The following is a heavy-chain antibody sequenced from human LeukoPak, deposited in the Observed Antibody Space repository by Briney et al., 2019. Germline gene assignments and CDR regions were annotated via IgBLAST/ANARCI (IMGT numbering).Heavy chain of an antibody. CDR3: VREIKIMGFRAFDY. CDR1: GFSFSMYS. V-gene: IGHV3-21*01. Sequence: PGGSLRLSCAASGFSFSMYSMNWVRQAPGKGLEWVSSISSSSSYIYYADSVKGRFAVSRDNAENTLYLQMDSLTVEDTGLYYCVREIKIMGFRAFDYWGQGTPVTVSS. J-gene: IGHJ4*02. CDR2: ISSSSSYI. D-gene: IGHD3-10*01.